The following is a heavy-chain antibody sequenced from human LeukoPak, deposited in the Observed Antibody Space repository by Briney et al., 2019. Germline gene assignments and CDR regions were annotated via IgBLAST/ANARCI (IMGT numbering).Heavy chain of an antibody. CDR1: GGSFSGYY. V-gene: IGHV4-34*01. J-gene: IGHJ3*02. D-gene: IGHD5-24*01. CDR3: AREGDGYVDAFDI. Sequence: SETLSLTCAVYGGSFSGYYWSWIRQPPGKGLEWIGEINHSGGTKYNPSLKRRVTISVDTTKNQFSLKLSSVTAADTAVYYCAREGDGYVDAFDIWGQGTMVTVSS. CDR2: INHSGGT.